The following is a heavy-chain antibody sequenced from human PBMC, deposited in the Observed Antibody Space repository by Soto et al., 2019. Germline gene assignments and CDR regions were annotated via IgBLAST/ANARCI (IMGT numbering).Heavy chain of an antibody. V-gene: IGHV1-69*13. CDR1: GGTFSSYA. CDR2: IIPIFGTA. Sequence: ASVKVSCKASGGTFSSYAISWVRQAPGQGLEWMGGIIPIFGTANYAQKFQGRVTITADESTSTAYMELSSLRSEDTAVYYCARDSCTNGVCYMPYYFDYWGQGTLVTVSS. D-gene: IGHD2-8*01. J-gene: IGHJ4*02. CDR3: ARDSCTNGVCYMPYYFDY.